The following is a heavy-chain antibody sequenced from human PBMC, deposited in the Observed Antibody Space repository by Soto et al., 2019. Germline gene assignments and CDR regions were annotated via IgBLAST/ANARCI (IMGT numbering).Heavy chain of an antibody. Sequence: EVQLLESGGGLVKPGGSLILSCAASGFTFSKYAMSWVRLAPGKGLEWVSSISANGGITDYADSVKGRFTISRDNCQNILSRQMDSLTGDDTALYFCAKDKYTDSVRKVWFFDYWGRGTLVTVSS. V-gene: IGHV3-23*01. J-gene: IGHJ2*01. CDR1: GFTFSKYA. CDR2: ISANGGIT. CDR3: AKDKYTDSVRKVWFFDY. D-gene: IGHD2-15*01.